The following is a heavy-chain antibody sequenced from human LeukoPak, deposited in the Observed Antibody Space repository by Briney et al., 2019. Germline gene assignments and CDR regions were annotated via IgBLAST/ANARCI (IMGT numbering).Heavy chain of an antibody. V-gene: IGHV3-48*03. CDR3: ARGKNGVGGYDILIDY. Sequence: GGSLRLSCAASGFTFSSFKMNWVRQAPGKGLEWVSYISSSGSSTFYADSVKGRFTISRDNAKNSLFLQMFTLRDEDTAVYYCARGKNGVGGYDILIDYWGQGTLVTVSS. D-gene: IGHD3-9*01. CDR1: GFTFSSFK. J-gene: IGHJ4*02. CDR2: ISSSGSST.